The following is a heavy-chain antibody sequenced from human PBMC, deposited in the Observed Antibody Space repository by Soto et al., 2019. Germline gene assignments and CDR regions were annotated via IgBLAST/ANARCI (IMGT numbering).Heavy chain of an antibody. CDR2: IIPIFGTA. CDR3: ARDYFMVRGANPYNRFDP. Sequence: QVQLVQSGAEVKKPGSSVKVSCKASGGTFSSYAISWVRQAPGQGLEWMGGIIPIFGTANYAQKFQGRVTITADESTSTAYMELSSLRSEDTAVYYCARDYFMVRGANPYNRFDPWGQGTLVTVSS. CDR1: GGTFSSYA. J-gene: IGHJ5*02. V-gene: IGHV1-69*01. D-gene: IGHD3-10*01.